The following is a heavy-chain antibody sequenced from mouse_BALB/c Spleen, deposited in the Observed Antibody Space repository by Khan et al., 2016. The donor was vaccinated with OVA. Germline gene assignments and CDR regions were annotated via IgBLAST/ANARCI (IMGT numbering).Heavy chain of an antibody. CDR2: IYPGDGDS. CDR3: AREGYDGYYRAWFAY. V-gene: IGHV1-80*01. D-gene: IGHD2-3*01. Sequence: QVQLQQSGAELVRPGSSVKISCKASGHAFSDYWMNWVKQRPGQGLEWIGQIYPGDGDSNYNGKFKGKATLTVDKASSTAYMQFSSLTSEDSAVYSCAREGYDGYYRAWFAYWGQGTLVTVSA. J-gene: IGHJ3*01. CDR1: GHAFSDYW.